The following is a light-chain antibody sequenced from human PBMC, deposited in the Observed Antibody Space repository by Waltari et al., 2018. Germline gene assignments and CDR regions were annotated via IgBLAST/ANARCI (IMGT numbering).Light chain of an antibody. CDR3: CSYAGSGASVL. V-gene: IGLV2-23*01. CDR1: THYFGNSAL. Sequence: QSALTQPASVSGSPGESITISCSGTTHYFGNSALVPWYQQRPGQAPKLIIFEATKRPTGVSDRFSGSTSGNTASLTISGLQALDEADYHCCSYAGSGASVLFGGGTRLTVL. CDR2: EAT. J-gene: IGLJ2*01.